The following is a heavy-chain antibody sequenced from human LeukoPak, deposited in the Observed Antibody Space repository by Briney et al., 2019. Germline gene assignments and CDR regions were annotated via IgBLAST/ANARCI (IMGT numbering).Heavy chain of an antibody. CDR1: GFIFSEYT. CDR2: IGGDGAT. Sequence: GGSLRLSCVASGFIFSEYTMNWVRQAPGKGLEWVSVIGGDGATYYRDSVKGRFTISRDNSKNSLYLQMSNLRAEDTAVYFCARGGGLDVWGQGATVTVSS. V-gene: IGHV3-23*01. D-gene: IGHD3-16*01. J-gene: IGHJ6*02. CDR3: ARGGGLDV.